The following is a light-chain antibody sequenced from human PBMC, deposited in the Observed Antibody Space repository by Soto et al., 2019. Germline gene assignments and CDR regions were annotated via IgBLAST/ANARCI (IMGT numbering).Light chain of an antibody. CDR3: QQYNNWPPQIT. J-gene: IGKJ5*01. V-gene: IGKV3D-15*01. CDR2: GTS. CDR1: QSVTTSY. Sequence: EIVLTQSPGTLSLSPGERATLSCRTSQSVTTSYLAWYQQKPGQAPRLLIYGTSNRATGIPARFSASGSGTEFTLTISSLQSEDFAVYYCQQYNNWPPQITFGQGTRLEIK.